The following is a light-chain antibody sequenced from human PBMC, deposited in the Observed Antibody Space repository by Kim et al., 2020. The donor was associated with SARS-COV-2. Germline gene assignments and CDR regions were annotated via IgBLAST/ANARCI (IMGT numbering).Light chain of an antibody. Sequence: EIVMTQSPATLSMSPGERVTLSCRASQSVSSSLAWYQQIPGQAPRLLIYGSSTRATGIPARFSGSGSGTEFTLTISSLQSEDFAVYYCQQYNDWPLLSFGGGTKVDIK. CDR3: QQYNDWPLLS. J-gene: IGKJ4*01. V-gene: IGKV3-15*01. CDR1: QSVSSS. CDR2: GSS.